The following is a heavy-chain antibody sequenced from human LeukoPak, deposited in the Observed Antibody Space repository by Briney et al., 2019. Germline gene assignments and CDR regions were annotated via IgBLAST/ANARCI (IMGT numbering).Heavy chain of an antibody. J-gene: IGHJ6*02. Sequence: ASVKVSCKASGYTFTSYYMHWVRQAPGQGLEWMGIINPSGGSTSYAQKFQGRVTMTRDTSTSTVYMELSSLRSEDTAVYYCASTPGIAYGMDVWGQGTTVTVSS. V-gene: IGHV1-46*01. CDR1: GYTFTSYY. CDR3: ASTPGIAYGMDV. D-gene: IGHD6-13*01. CDR2: INPSGGST.